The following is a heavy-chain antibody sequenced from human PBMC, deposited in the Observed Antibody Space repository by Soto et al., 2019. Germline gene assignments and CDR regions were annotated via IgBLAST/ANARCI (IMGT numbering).Heavy chain of an antibody. Sequence: SETLSLTCTVSGGSISSYYWSWIRQPPGKGLEWIGYIYYSGSTNYNPSLKSRVTISVDTSKNQFSLKLSSVTAANTAVYYCAREAATRVFDYWGQGTLVTVSS. CDR3: AREAATRVFDY. J-gene: IGHJ4*02. CDR2: IYYSGST. V-gene: IGHV4-59*01. D-gene: IGHD6-13*01. CDR1: GGSISSYY.